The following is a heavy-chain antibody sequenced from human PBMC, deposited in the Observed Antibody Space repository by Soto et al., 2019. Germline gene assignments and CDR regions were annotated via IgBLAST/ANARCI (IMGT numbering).Heavy chain of an antibody. CDR3: AKKYYYDSSGYYYYFDY. CDR1: GFTFSSYA. Sequence: EVQLLESGGGLVQPGGSLRLSCAASGFTFSSYAMSWVRQAPGKGLEWVSAISGSGGSTYYADSVKGRFTISRDNSKNTLYLQMNSLRAEDTAVYYCAKKYYYDSSGYYYYFDYWGQGTPVTVSS. J-gene: IGHJ4*02. V-gene: IGHV3-23*01. CDR2: ISGSGGST. D-gene: IGHD3-22*01.